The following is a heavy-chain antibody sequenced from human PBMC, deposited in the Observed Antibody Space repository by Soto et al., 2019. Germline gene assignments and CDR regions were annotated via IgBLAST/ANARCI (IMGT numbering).Heavy chain of an antibody. CDR1: GGSISSSSYY. J-gene: IGHJ6*02. CDR2: IYYSGST. V-gene: IGHV4-39*01. D-gene: IGHD3-3*01. CDR3: ARQTAPPLLRFLKWLFLLPSGSSFV. Sequence: PSETLSLTCTVSGGSISSSSYYWGWIRQPPGKGLEWIGSIYYSGSTYYNPSLKSRVTISVDTSKNQFSLKLSSVTAADTAVYYCARQTAPPLLRFLKWLFLLPSGSSFVWGQGTTVTVSS.